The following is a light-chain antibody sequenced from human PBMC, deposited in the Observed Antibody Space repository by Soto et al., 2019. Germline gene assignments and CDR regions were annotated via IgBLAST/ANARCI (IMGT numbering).Light chain of an antibody. CDR3: QQLNNWPLT. V-gene: IGKV3-11*01. J-gene: IGKJ4*02. CDR1: QSVSSY. CDR2: DSS. Sequence: IALTKSPATLSLSPGARATLSCRASQSVSSYLAWYQQKPGQAPRLLIYDSSTMPTGVPSRLSGSGSGTDFSLTISSLQPEDVAIYYCQQLNNWPLTFGGGTKVDIK.